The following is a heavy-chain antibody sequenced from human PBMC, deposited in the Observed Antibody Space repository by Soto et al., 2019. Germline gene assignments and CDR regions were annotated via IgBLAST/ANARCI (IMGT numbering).Heavy chain of an antibody. CDR1: GYTFTNYH. D-gene: IGHD2-8*01. CDR2: INPNDGST. V-gene: IGHV1-46*01. Sequence: QVQLVQSGAEVKKPGASVRVSCKASGYTFTNYHMQWMRQAPGQGLEYMGLINPNDGSTRYTQKFQGRVTMNRDMSTSTVYLYLSSLTSEDTAVYYCAPLGYCTNGVCYGPCYGMDAWGQGTTVTVSS. CDR3: APLGYCTNGVCYGPCYGMDA. J-gene: IGHJ6*02.